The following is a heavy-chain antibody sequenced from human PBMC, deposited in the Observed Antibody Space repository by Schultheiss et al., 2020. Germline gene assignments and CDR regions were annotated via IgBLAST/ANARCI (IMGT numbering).Heavy chain of an antibody. D-gene: IGHD1-1*01. J-gene: IGHJ4*02. V-gene: IGHV3-64*02. CDR2: ITWNSISI. Sequence: GGSLRLSCAASGFTFSSYAMHWVRQTPGKGLEWVSGITWNSISIAYADSVKGRFTISRDDAKNTLYLQMGSLRAEDMAVYYCARGAGYNPYFDYWGQGTLVTVSS. CDR3: ARGAGYNPYFDY. CDR1: GFTFSSYA.